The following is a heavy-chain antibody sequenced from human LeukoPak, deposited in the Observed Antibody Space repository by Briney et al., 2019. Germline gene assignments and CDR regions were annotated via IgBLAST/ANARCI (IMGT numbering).Heavy chain of an antibody. Sequence: PSETLSLTCTVSGGSISSSSYYWGWIRQPPGKGLEWIGSIYYSGSTYYNPSLKSRVTISVDTSKNQFSLKLSSVTSADTAVYYCARGRLSEAGGTPGCFDYWGQGPLVTVSS. D-gene: IGHD2-15*01. J-gene: IGHJ4*02. CDR1: GGSISSSSYY. V-gene: IGHV4-39*07. CDR2: IYYSGST. CDR3: ARGRLSEAGGTPGCFDY.